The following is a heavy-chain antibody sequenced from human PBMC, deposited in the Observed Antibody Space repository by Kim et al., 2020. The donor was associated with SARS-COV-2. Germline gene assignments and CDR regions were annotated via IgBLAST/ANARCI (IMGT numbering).Heavy chain of an antibody. CDR1: GFTFSNAW. CDR3: TTLHNVVVTAIRWDAFDI. D-gene: IGHD2-21*02. J-gene: IGHJ3*02. V-gene: IGHV3-15*01. CDR2: IKSKTDGGTT. Sequence: GGSLRLSCAASGFTFSNAWMSWVRQAPGKGLEWVARIKSKTDGGTTDYSAPVKGRITSSRDDSKNTLHLQINSLKTEDTAVYYCTTLHNVVVTAIRWDAFDIWGQGTMVTVSS.